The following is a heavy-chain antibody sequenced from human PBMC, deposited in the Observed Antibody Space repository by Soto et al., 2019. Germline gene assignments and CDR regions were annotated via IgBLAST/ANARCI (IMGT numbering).Heavy chain of an antibody. CDR2: INPKSGGT. J-gene: IGHJ4*02. V-gene: IGHV1-2*02. CDR3: ARDLAKGGGSASFDY. Sequence: QVQLVQSGAEVKKPGASVNVSCKASGYTFTVYYMHWVRQAPGQGLEWMGWINPKSGGTMYPQKFQGRVTMTWDTSISTAYMALTRLRSDDTAVYYCARDLAKGGGSASFDYWGQATLVTVSS. D-gene: IGHD1-26*01. CDR1: GYTFTVYY.